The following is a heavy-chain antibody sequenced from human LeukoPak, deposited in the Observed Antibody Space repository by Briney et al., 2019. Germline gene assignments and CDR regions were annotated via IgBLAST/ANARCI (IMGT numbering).Heavy chain of an antibody. CDR1: GGSISRYY. D-gene: IGHD2/OR15-2a*01. CDR2: IFYSGST. V-gene: IGHV4-59*12. J-gene: IGHJ4*02. Sequence: SETLSLTCTVSGGSISRYYWSWIRQPPGKGLEWIGYIFYSGSTNYNPSLKSRVTMSVDTSKNQFSLKLSSVTAADTAVYYCARSVGGVNYFFDYWGQGTLVTVSS. CDR3: ARSVGGVNYFFDY.